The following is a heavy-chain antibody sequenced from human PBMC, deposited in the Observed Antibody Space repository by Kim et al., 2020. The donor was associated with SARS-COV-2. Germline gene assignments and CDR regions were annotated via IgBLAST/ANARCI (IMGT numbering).Heavy chain of an antibody. Sequence: SETLSLTCTVSGGSISSYYWSWIRQPPGKGLEWIGYIYYSGSTNYNPSLKSRVTISVDTSKNQFSLKLSSVTAADTAVYYCAGHRTVRGVINWFDPWGQGTLVTVSS. CDR1: GGSISSYY. J-gene: IGHJ5*02. D-gene: IGHD3-10*01. V-gene: IGHV4-59*08. CDR3: AGHRTVRGVINWFDP. CDR2: IYYSGST.